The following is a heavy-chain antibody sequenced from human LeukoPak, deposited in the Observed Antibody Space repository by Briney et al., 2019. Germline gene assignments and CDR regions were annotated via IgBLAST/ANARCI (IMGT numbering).Heavy chain of an antibody. V-gene: IGHV3-33*01. D-gene: IGHD2-21*01. CDR1: GFTFSSYG. J-gene: IGHJ6*02. Sequence: GGSLRLSCAASGFTFSSYGMHWVRQAPGKGLEWVAVIWYDGSNKYYADSVKGRFTISRDNSKNTLYLQMNSLRAEDTAVYYCARGAGGRRDSNYYGMDVWGQGTTVTVSS. CDR3: ARGAGGRRDSNYYGMDV. CDR2: IWYDGSNK.